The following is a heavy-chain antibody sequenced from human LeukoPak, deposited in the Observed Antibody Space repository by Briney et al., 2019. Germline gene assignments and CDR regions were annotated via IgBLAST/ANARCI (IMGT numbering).Heavy chain of an antibody. V-gene: IGHV3-23*01. CDR1: GFTFSNYA. CDR3: AKDLGDSSGYNPFHY. CDR2: LSGTGGST. Sequence: GGSLRLSCAASGFTFSNYAMSWVRQAPGKGLEWVSTLSGTGGSTYYADSVKGRFTISRDNSKNTLYLQMNSLRAEDTAVYYCAKDLGDSSGYNPFHYWGQGTLVTVSS. J-gene: IGHJ4*02. D-gene: IGHD3-22*01.